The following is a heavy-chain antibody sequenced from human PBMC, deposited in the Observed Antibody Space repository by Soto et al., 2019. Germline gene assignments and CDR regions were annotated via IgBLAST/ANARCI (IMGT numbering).Heavy chain of an antibody. CDR3: ARVIGYYCQMDV. CDR2: ISAYNGNT. J-gene: IGHJ6*03. CDR1: GYTFTTYD. V-gene: IGHV1-18*01. Sequence: QVQLVQSGGEVKKPGASVKVSCKASGYTFTTYDLSWVRQAPGQGLEWMGWISAYNGNTNYAQNLQGRVTMTTDTSTSTAYMELRSLRSDDAAVYYCARVIGYYCQMDVWGEGTTVTVSS. D-gene: IGHD3-22*01.